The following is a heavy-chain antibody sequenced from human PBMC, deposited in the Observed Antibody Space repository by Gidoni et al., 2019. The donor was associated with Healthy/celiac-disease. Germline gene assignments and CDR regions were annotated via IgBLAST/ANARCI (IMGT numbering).Heavy chain of an antibody. CDR3: AKFEGYYGSGSSI. D-gene: IGHD3-10*01. J-gene: IGHJ3*02. V-gene: IGHV3-9*01. Sequence: EVQLVESGGGLVQPGRSLRLSCAASGFTFDDYAMHWVRQAPGKGLEWVSGISWNSGSIGYADSVKGRFTISRDNAKNSLYLQMNSLRAEDTALYYCAKFEGYYGSGSSIWGQGTMVTVSS. CDR1: GFTFDDYA. CDR2: ISWNSGSI.